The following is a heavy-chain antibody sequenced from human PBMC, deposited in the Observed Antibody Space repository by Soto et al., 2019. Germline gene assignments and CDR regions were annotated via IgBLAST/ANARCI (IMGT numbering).Heavy chain of an antibody. Sequence: GGSLRLSCAASGFTFSSYSMNWVLQAPGKGLEWVSSISSSSSYIYYADSVKGRFTISRDNAKNSLYLQMNSLRAEDTAVYYCARFSSQWLRWFDYWGQGTLVTVSS. CDR1: GFTFSSYS. D-gene: IGHD5-12*01. CDR2: ISSSSSYI. CDR3: ARFSSQWLRWFDY. V-gene: IGHV3-21*01. J-gene: IGHJ4*02.